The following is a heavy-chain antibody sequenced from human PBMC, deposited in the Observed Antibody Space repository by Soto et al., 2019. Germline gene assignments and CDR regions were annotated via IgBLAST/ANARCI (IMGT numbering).Heavy chain of an antibody. D-gene: IGHD3-3*01. CDR1: GGSVSSGSYY. CDR2: IYYSGST. V-gene: IGHV4-61*01. Sequence: SETLSLTCTVSGGSVSSGSYYWGWIRQPPGKGLEWIGYIYYSGSTNYNPSLKSRVTISVDTSKNQFSLKLSSVTAADTAVYYCARGGNDFWSGLYYYYYYGMDVWGQGTTVTVSS. J-gene: IGHJ6*02. CDR3: ARGGNDFWSGLYYYYYYGMDV.